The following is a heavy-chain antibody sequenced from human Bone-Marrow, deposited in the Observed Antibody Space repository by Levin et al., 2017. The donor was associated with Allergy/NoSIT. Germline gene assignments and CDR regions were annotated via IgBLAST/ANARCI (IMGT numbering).Heavy chain of an antibody. J-gene: IGHJ2*01. CDR3: ARDLGIMQGFFDL. D-gene: IGHD7-27*01. CDR1: DGSFSDYY. V-gene: IGHV4-59*01. CDR2: VFHSGNT. Sequence: SETLSLTCTVSDGSFSDYYWSWLRQPPGKGLEWIGSVFHSGNTNSNPSLKSRVTISVDTSKNQFSLKVTSVTAADTAVYYCARDLGIMQGFFDLWGRGTLVTVSS.